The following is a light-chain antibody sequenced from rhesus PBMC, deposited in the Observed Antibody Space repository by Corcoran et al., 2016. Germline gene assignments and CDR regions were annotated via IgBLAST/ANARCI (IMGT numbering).Light chain of an antibody. Sequence: DIQMTQSPSSLSASVGDTVTITCRASQGISSYLNWFQQKPGKAPKLLFYAATTLQSGVPSRFSGSGSGTDFTLPISSRQPEDFATYYCQQYKSYPWTFGQGTKVEIK. J-gene: IGKJ1*01. CDR2: AAT. CDR3: QQYKSYPWT. CDR1: QGISSY. V-gene: IGKV1-28*02.